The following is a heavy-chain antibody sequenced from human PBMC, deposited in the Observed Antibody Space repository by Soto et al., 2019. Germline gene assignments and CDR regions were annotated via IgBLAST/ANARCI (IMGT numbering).Heavy chain of an antibody. Sequence: QEQVVQSGPAMKEPGSSVKVSCRASGIMSSGYGFSWVRQAPRQGLEWVGMINPILDSTHYAQNLQGRVSLSVDKSRDTAYLEVTSLRLEDTAIYFCATMKRARLDSWGQGTVVTVSS. CDR3: ATMKRARLDS. D-gene: IGHD6-25*01. CDR1: GIMSSGYG. CDR2: INPILDST. J-gene: IGHJ4*02. V-gene: IGHV1-69*09.